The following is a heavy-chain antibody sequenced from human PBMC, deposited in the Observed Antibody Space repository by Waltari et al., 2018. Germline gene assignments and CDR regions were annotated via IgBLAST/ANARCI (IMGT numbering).Heavy chain of an antibody. D-gene: IGHD2-15*01. V-gene: IGHV3-30*18. CDR3: AKDMGEDSTYYYYGMDV. Sequence: AASGFTFSSYGMHWVRQAPGKGLEWVAVISYDGSNKYYADSVKGRFTISRDNSKNTLYLQMNSLRAEDTAVYYCAKDMGEDSTYYYYGMDVWGQGTTVTVSS. CDR2: ISYDGSNK. CDR1: GFTFSSYG. J-gene: IGHJ6*02.